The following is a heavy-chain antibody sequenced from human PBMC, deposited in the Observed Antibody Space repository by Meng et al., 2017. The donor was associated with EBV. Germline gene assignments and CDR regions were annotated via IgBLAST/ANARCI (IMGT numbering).Heavy chain of an antibody. CDR1: GGPFRNYA. J-gene: IGHJ4*02. V-gene: IGHV1-69*01. Sequence: QVQFVQSAGEVKKPGFSVKDSCKTSGGPFRNYAISWVRQAPGQGLEWLGGFLPTLGAPNYAQKFHGRVSITADESTSTHYMDLSSLRSEDTAVYYCASESGRGYTPDYWGQGTLVTVSS. CDR3: ASESGRGYTPDY. CDR2: FLPTLGAP. D-gene: IGHD3-10*01.